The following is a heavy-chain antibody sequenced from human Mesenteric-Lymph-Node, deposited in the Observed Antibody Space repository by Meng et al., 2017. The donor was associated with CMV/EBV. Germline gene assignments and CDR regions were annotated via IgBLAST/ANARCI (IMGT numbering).Heavy chain of an antibody. J-gene: IGHJ4*02. Sequence: QITLKESGPTLVKPTQTLTLTCTFSGFSLSTSGVGVGWIRQPPGKAREWRALIDWDADKRYSPSLKSRLTITKDTFKNQIVLTMTNMDPVDTATYYCAHSSGIAAAGPFYFDYWGQGTLVTVSS. V-gene: IGHV2-5*02. D-gene: IGHD6-13*01. CDR3: AHSSGIAAAGPFYFDY. CDR1: GFSLSTSGVG. CDR2: IDWDADK.